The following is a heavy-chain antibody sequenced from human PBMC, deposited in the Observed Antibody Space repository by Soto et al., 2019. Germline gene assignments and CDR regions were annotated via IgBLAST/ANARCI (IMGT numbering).Heavy chain of an antibody. J-gene: IGHJ2*01. D-gene: IGHD1-26*01. CDR2: IYTGSTT. V-gene: IGHV3-66*04. Sequence: EVQLVESGGGLVQPGGSLRLSCVASGFTVSSSYMGWVRHAPGKGLEWVSSIYTGSTTYYAESVRGRFTVSTDNSKDTLYLQMNSLRFDDAAMYYCARHVGSYWYFDLWGRGTLVTVSS. CDR1: GFTVSSSY. CDR3: ARHVGSYWYFDL.